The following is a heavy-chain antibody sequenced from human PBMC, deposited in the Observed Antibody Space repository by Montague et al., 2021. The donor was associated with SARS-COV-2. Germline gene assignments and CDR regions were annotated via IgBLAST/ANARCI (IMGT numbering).Heavy chain of an antibody. V-gene: IGHV3-74*01. CDR1: GFTFRSYW. D-gene: IGHD3-10*01. CDR3: VRPLWFGDSDYFFES. CDR2: IKPDGTST. Sequence: LSCAASGFTFRSYWMHWVRQVPGRGPVWVSRIKPDGTSTNYAASVKGRFTISRDNAKNTLSLQMNNLRAEDTAVYYCVRPLWFGDSDYFFESWGQGTLVTVSS. J-gene: IGHJ4*02.